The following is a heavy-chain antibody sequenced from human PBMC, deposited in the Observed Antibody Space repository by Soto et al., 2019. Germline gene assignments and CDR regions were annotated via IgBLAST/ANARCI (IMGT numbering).Heavy chain of an antibody. Sequence: GGSLRLSCSASGFTFSSYAMHWVRQAPGKGLEYVSAISSNGGSTYYADSVKGRFTISRDNSKNTLYLQMSSLRAEDTAVYYWVKTPRPDSSGYYPYYFDYWGQGTLVTVSS. CDR2: ISSNGGST. V-gene: IGHV3-64D*08. CDR3: VKTPRPDSSGYYPYYFDY. CDR1: GFTFSSYA. J-gene: IGHJ4*02. D-gene: IGHD3-22*01.